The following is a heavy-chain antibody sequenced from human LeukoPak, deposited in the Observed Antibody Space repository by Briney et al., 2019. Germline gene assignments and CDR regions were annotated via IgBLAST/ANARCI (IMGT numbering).Heavy chain of an antibody. CDR3: ARFGVGTYYYDSSGDHAFDI. Sequence: GGSLRLSCAASGFTFSTYGMHWVRQAPGKGLEWVAFIRYDGSNKYYADSVKGRFTISRDNSKNTLYLQMNSLRAEDTAVYYCARFGVGTYYYDSSGDHAFDIWGQGTMVTVSS. J-gene: IGHJ3*02. CDR1: GFTFSTYG. CDR2: IRYDGSNK. D-gene: IGHD3-22*01. V-gene: IGHV3-30*02.